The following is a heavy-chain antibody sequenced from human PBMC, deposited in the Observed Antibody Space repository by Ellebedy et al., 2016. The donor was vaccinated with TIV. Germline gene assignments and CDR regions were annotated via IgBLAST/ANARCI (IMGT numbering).Heavy chain of an antibody. Sequence: GESLKISCAASGSTFSGSAMHWVRQASGQGLEWVGRIRSKANSYATEYTASVNGRFTISRDDSKNTAYLQMNSLETEDTAVYYCAITYYYDSSGYTIDYWGQGTLVTVTS. CDR1: GSTFSGSA. CDR2: IRSKANSYAT. CDR3: AITYYYDSSGYTIDY. D-gene: IGHD3-22*01. V-gene: IGHV3-73*01. J-gene: IGHJ4*02.